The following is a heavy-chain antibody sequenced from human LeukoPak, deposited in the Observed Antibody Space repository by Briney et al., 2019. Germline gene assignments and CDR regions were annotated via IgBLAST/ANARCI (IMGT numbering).Heavy chain of an antibody. D-gene: IGHD5-18*01. CDR3: ARALGGYSYGYRGFDY. J-gene: IGHJ4*02. CDR1: GGSFCGYY. Sequence: PSETLSLTCAVYGGSFCGYYWSWIRQPPGKGLEWIGEINHSGSTNYNPSLKSRATISVDTSKNQFSLKLSSVTAADTAVYYCARALGGYSYGYRGFDYWGQGTLVTVSS. CDR2: INHSGST. V-gene: IGHV4-34*01.